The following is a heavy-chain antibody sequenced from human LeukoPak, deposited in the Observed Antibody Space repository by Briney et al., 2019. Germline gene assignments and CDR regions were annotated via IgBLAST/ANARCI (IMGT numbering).Heavy chain of an antibody. J-gene: IGHJ4*02. Sequence: ASVKVSCKASGYTFTSYGISWVRQAPGQGLEWMGWISAYNGNTSYAQKLQGRVTMTTDTSTSTAYMELRSLRSDDTAVYYCARDNKLVVVVAASDYWGQGTLVTVSS. V-gene: IGHV1-18*01. CDR3: ARDNKLVVVVAASDY. D-gene: IGHD2-15*01. CDR1: GYTFTSYG. CDR2: ISAYNGNT.